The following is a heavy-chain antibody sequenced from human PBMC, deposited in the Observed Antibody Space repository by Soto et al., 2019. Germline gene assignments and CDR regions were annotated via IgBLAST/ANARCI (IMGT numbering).Heavy chain of an antibody. Sequence: GESLKISCKGSGYSFTSYWISWVRQMPAKGLEWMGRIDPSDSYANHSPSFQGHVTFSVDKSISTAYLQWSSLRASDTAIYYCARHKAFYYDSSGAWGQGTLVTVSS. J-gene: IGHJ5*02. CDR2: IDPSDSYA. V-gene: IGHV5-10-1*01. D-gene: IGHD3-22*01. CDR3: ARHKAFYYDSSGA. CDR1: GYSFTSYW.